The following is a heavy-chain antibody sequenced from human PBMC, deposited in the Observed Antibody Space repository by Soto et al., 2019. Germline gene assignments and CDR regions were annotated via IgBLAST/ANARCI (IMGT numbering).Heavy chain of an antibody. Sequence: GGSLRLSCAASGFTFSSYAMSWVRQAPGKGLEWVSAISGSGGSTYYADSVKGRFTISRDNSKNTLYLQMNSLRAEDTAVDDCAKSVGRGSHYDVWSGYYGDDGYYYGMDVWGQGTTVTVSS. CDR1: GFTFSSYA. J-gene: IGHJ6*02. V-gene: IGHV3-23*01. D-gene: IGHD3-3*01. CDR2: ISGSGGST. CDR3: AKSVGRGSHYDVWSGYYGDDGYYYGMDV.